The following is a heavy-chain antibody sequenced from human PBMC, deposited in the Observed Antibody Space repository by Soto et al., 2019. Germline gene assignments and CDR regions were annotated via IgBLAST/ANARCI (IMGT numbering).Heavy chain of an antibody. CDR2: IHDSGTT. D-gene: IGHD6-19*01. CDR3: ARVVGSSGWTDY. V-gene: IGHV4-59*11. CDR1: GGSISSHY. Sequence: VSSSETLSLTCTVSGGSISSHYWSWIRQPPGKGLEWIGYIHDSGTTNYNPSLKSRVIISGDTSNNQFSLKLTSVTAADTAVYYCARVVGSSGWTDYWGQGTLVTVSS. J-gene: IGHJ4*02.